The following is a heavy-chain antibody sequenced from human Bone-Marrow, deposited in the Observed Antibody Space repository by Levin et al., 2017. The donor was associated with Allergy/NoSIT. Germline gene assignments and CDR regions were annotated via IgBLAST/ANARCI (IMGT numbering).Heavy chain of an antibody. J-gene: IGHJ6*02. D-gene: IGHD6-13*01. CDR2: INPSGGST. CDR3: ARESFGVAALRDYYYYGMDV. V-gene: IGHV1-46*01. Sequence: GESLKISCKASGYTFTSYYMHWVRQAPGQGLEWMGIINPSGGSTSYAQKFQGRVTMTRDTSTSTVYMELSSLRSEDTAVYYCARESFGVAALRDYYYYGMDVWGQGTTVTVSS. CDR1: GYTFTSYY.